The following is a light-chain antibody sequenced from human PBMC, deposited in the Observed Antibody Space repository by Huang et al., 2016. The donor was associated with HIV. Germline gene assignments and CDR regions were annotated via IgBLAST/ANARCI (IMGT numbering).Light chain of an antibody. J-gene: IGKJ3*01. CDR3: QQSYSIPFT. V-gene: IGKV1-39*01. CDR2: AAS. CDR1: QSIRRY. Sequence: DIQMTQSPSSLSASVGDRVTITCRASQSIRRYLNWYQQKPVKAPKLLIYAASNLQSVVPSRFIGSGSGTDFTLSISSLQPEDFATYYCQQSYSIPFTFGPGTKVDIK.